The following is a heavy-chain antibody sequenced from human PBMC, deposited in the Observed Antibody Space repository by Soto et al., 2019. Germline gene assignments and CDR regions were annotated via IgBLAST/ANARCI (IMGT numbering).Heavy chain of an antibody. Sequence: ASVKVSCKASGYTFTNYGISWVRQAPVQGLEWMGWINVYNGNTKYAQKVQGRVTMTTDTSTSTAYMELRSLRSDDTAVFYCAKGVGSGSYYNQYNWFYPWGQGTLVTVSS. CDR1: GYTFTNYG. CDR2: INVYNGNT. J-gene: IGHJ5*02. V-gene: IGHV1-18*01. CDR3: AKGVGSGSYYNQYNWFYP. D-gene: IGHD3-10*01.